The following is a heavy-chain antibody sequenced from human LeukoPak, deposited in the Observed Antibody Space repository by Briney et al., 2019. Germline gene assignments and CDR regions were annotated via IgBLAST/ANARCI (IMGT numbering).Heavy chain of an antibody. CDR3: ARVNPYGPLDP. J-gene: IGHJ5*02. Sequence: GGSLRLSCTASGFTFSDHYMDWVRQAPGKGLEWVGRIRNKANSYTTQYAASVKGRFTVSRDDSKNLLYLQMNSLKIEDTAVYYCARVNPYGPLDPWGQGTLVIVSS. CDR2: IRNKANSYTT. CDR1: GFTFSDHY. V-gene: IGHV3-72*01. D-gene: IGHD3-10*01.